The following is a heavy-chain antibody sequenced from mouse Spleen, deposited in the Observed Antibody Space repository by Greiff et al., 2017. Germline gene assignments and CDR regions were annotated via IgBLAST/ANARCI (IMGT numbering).Heavy chain of an antibody. V-gene: IGHV1-82*01. J-gene: IGHJ2*01. CDR3: ARSDPFDY. CDR2: IYPGDGDT. Sequence: QVQLQQSGPELVKPGASVKISCKASGYAFSSSWMNWVKQRPGKGLEWIGRIYPGDGDTNYNGKFKGKATLTADKSSSTAYMQLSSLTSEDSAVYFCARSDPFDYWGQGTTLTVSS. CDR1: GYAFSSSW.